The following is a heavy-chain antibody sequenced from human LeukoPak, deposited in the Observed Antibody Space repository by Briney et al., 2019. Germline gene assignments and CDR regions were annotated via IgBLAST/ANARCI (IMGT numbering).Heavy chain of an antibody. Sequence: PGGSLRLSCAASGFTFSSYAMTWVRHAPGKGLEWVSAISGGGGSTYHADSVKGRFTISRDNSKNTLYLQMNSLRAEDTAVYYCAKTYSGSYTLTYWGQGTLVTVSS. V-gene: IGHV3-23*01. J-gene: IGHJ4*02. D-gene: IGHD1-26*01. CDR2: ISGGGGST. CDR1: GFTFSSYA. CDR3: AKTYSGSYTLTY.